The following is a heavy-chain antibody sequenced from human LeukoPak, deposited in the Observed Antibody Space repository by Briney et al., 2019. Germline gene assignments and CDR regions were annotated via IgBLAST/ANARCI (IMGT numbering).Heavy chain of an antibody. CDR2: ISYDGSKK. Sequence: PGRSLRLSCAASGFSFSAYGMHWVRQAPGKGLEWVALISYDGSKKYYADSVKGRFIISRDNSKNTLYLQMNSLRAEDTAVYYCANLQAYCGGDCSPPGYYHYYGMDVWGQGTTVTVSS. CDR3: ANLQAYCGGDCSPPGYYHYYGMDV. CDR1: GFSFSAYG. D-gene: IGHD2-21*02. V-gene: IGHV3-30*18. J-gene: IGHJ6*02.